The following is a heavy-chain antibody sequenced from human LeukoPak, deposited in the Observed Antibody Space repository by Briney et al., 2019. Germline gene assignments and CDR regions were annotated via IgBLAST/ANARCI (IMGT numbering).Heavy chain of an antibody. CDR1: GFTFSSYA. Sequence: GGSLRLSCAASGFTFSSYAMSWVRQAPVKGLEWVSAISGSGGTIYYADSVKGRFTISRDNSKNTLFLQMNSLRVKDTAVYYCARVAAAATGAFDIWGQGTMVTVSS. J-gene: IGHJ3*02. D-gene: IGHD6-25*01. CDR2: ISGSGGTI. CDR3: ARVAAAATGAFDI. V-gene: IGHV3-23*01.